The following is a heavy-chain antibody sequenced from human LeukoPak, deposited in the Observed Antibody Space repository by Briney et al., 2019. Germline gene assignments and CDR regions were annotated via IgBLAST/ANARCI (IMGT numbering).Heavy chain of an antibody. CDR2: IYYSGST. D-gene: IGHD3-3*01. CDR3: ARGFFGGVIISHDAFDI. V-gene: IGHV4-30-4*01. Sequence: SETLSLTCTVSGRSISSGDYYWSWIRQPPGKGLEWIGYIYYSGSTYYNPSLKSPVTISVATSKNQFSLKLSSVTAADTAVYYCARGFFGGVIISHDAFDIWGQGTMVTVSS. J-gene: IGHJ3*02. CDR1: GRSISSGDYY.